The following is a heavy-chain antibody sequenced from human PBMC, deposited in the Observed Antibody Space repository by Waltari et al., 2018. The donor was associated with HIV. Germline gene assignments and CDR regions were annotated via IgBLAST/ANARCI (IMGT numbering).Heavy chain of an antibody. CDR3: ARMGLMMYAIGAFDI. Sequence: EVQLVESGGGLVQPGGSLRLSCAASGFTFSLYWMSWVRQAPGKGLGWGANIKQDGSEKHYVDSVKGRFTISRDNAKKSLYLQMNSLRAEDTAVYYCARMGLMMYAIGAFDIWGQGTMVTVSS. V-gene: IGHV3-7*01. J-gene: IGHJ3*02. D-gene: IGHD2-8*01. CDR1: GFTFSLYW. CDR2: IKQDGSEK.